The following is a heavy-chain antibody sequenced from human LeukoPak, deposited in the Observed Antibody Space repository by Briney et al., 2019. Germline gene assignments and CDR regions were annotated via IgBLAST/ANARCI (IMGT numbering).Heavy chain of an antibody. D-gene: IGHD3-3*01. V-gene: IGHV3-7*01. Sequence: GGSLRLSCAASGFTFSSSWMSWVRQASGKGLEWVAHIKEDGSQKYYVDSVKGRFTISRDNAKTSVYLQMNSLRAEDTAVYYCLSWSGMGNLWGQGTLVTVSS. CDR1: GFTFSSSW. CDR3: LSWSGMGNL. CDR2: IKEDGSQK. J-gene: IGHJ5*02.